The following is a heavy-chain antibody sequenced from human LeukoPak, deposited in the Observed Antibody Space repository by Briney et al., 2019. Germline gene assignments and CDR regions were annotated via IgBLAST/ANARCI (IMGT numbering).Heavy chain of an antibody. V-gene: IGHV3-48*03. CDR3: ASARRIAAAGTIFDY. J-gene: IGHJ4*02. D-gene: IGHD6-13*01. Sequence: GGYPRLSCAASGFTFSSYEMNWVRQAPGKGLEWVSYISSSGSTIYYADSVKGRFTISRDNAKNSLYLQMNSLRAEDTAVYYCASARRIAAAGTIFDYWGRGTLVTVSS. CDR1: GFTFSSYE. CDR2: ISSSGSTI.